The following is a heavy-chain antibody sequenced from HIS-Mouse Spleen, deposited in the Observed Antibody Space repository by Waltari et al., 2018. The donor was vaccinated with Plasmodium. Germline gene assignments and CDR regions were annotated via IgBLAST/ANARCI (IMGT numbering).Heavy chain of an antibody. Sequence: EVQLVESGGGLVKPGGSLRLSCAASGITFSSYSMNWVRQAPGKGLEWVSSISSSSSYKYYADSVKGRFTIPRDNAKNSLYLQMNSLRAEDTAVYYCARDHNWNYDYWGQGTLVTVSS. CDR3: ARDHNWNYDY. J-gene: IGHJ4*02. D-gene: IGHD1-7*01. CDR2: ISSSSSYK. CDR1: GITFSSYS. V-gene: IGHV3-21*01.